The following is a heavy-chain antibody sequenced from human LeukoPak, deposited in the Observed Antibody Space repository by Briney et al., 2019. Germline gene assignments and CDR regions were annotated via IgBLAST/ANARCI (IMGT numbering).Heavy chain of an antibody. D-gene: IGHD1-26*01. J-gene: IGHJ4*02. CDR1: VFTFSSYC. CDR2: IWYDGSNK. CDR3: ARELVEWEQIYFDY. V-gene: IGHV3-33*01. Sequence: GGSLRLSCAASVFTFSSYCMHWVRQAPCKGLEWAAVIWYDGSNKYYADSVKGRFTISRDNSKNTLYLQMNSLRAEDTAVYYCARELVEWEQIYFDYWGQGTLVTVSS.